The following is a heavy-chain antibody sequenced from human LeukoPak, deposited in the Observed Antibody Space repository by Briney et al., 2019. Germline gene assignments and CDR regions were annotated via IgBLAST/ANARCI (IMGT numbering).Heavy chain of an antibody. CDR2: IYYSGST. V-gene: IGHV4-59*01. J-gene: IGHJ6*03. Sequence: SETLSLTCTVSGGSISSYYWSWIRQPPGKVLEWVGYIYYSGSTNYNPSLKSRVTISVDTSKNQFSLKLSSVTAADTAVYYCARDRAYDFWSGVYYYYMDVWGKGTTVTVSS. D-gene: IGHD3-3*01. CDR3: ARDRAYDFWSGVYYYYMDV. CDR1: GGSISSYY.